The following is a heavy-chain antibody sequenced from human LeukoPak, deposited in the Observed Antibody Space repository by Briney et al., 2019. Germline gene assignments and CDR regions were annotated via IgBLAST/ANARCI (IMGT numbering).Heavy chain of an antibody. V-gene: IGHV3-23*01. J-gene: IGHJ6*03. Sequence: PGGSLRLSCAASGFTFSSYGMSWVRQAPGKGLEWVSAISGSGGRTYYADSVKGRFTISRDNSKNTLYLQMNSLRAEDTAVYYCAKESNNYYYYMDVWGKGTTVTVSS. CDR1: GFTFSSYG. D-gene: IGHD2/OR15-2a*01. CDR2: ISGSGGRT. CDR3: AKESNNYYYYMDV.